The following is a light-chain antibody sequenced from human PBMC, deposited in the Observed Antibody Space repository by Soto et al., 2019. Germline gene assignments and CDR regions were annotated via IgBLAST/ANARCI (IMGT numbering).Light chain of an antibody. Sequence: DIQMTQSPSSVSASVGDRVTITCRASQGISNWLAWYQQQPGKAPKLLIYGAYSLQSGVPSRLSGGGSGTHFTLIISSLQPEDFATYYCQQTNTLHPLTFGGGTKVEI. J-gene: IGKJ4*01. V-gene: IGKV1-12*01. CDR1: QGISNW. CDR2: GAY. CDR3: QQTNTLHPLT.